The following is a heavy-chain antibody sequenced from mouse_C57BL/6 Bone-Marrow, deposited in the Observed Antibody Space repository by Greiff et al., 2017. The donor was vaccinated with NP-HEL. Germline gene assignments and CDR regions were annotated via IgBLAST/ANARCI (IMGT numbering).Heavy chain of an antibody. CDR2: IHPNSGST. J-gene: IGHJ4*01. Sequence: QVQLQQPGAELVKPGASVKLSCKASGYTFTSYWMHWVKQRPGQGLEWIGMIHPNSGSTNYNEKFKSKATLTVDKSSSTAYMQLSSLTSEDSAVYYCARSRDGYVHYAMDYWGQGTSVTVSS. CDR3: ARSRDGYVHYAMDY. CDR1: GYTFTSYW. D-gene: IGHD2-2*01. V-gene: IGHV1-64*01.